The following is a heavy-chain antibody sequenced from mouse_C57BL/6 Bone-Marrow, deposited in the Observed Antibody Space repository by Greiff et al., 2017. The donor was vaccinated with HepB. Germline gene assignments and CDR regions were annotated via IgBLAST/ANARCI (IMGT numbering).Heavy chain of an antibody. D-gene: IGHD3-2*02. J-gene: IGHJ2*01. CDR1: GFSFNTYA. CDR2: IRSKSNNYAT. Sequence: EVMLVESGGGLVQPTGSLKLSCAASGFSFNTYAMNWVRQAPGKGLEWVARIRSKSNNYATYYADSVKDRFTISRDDSESMLYLQMNNLKTEDTAMYYCVRDSSGYFDYWGQGTTLTVSS. V-gene: IGHV10-1*01. CDR3: VRDSSGYFDY.